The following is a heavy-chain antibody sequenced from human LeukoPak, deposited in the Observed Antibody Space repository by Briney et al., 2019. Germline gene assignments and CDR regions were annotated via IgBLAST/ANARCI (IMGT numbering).Heavy chain of an antibody. J-gene: IGHJ3*02. D-gene: IGHD2-21*02. CDR2: IYYSGST. V-gene: IGHV4-59*08. CDR1: VGSISSYY. CDR3: ARRRHCGGDCHNDAFDI. Sequence: PSETLSLTCTVSVGSISSYYWSWIRQPPGKGLEWIGDIYYSGSTNYNPSLKSRVTISVDTSKNQFSLKLSSVTAADTAVYYCARRRHCGGDCHNDAFDIWGQGTMVTVSS.